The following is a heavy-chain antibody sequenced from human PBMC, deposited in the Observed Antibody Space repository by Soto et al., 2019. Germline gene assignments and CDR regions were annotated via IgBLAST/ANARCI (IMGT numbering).Heavy chain of an antibody. V-gene: IGHV1-3*01. Sequence: QVQLVQSGAEVKKPGASVRISCKASGYTLTNYAIHWVRQAAGESLEWLAWIDPGSGNPTYSQKFRDKITLTWDFSASTFYMDLSSLSSGDTAVYFCTRDLNGGNPFDYWGQGTLVTVS. CDR2: IDPGSGNP. CDR3: TRDLNGGNPFDY. D-gene: IGHD2-8*01. J-gene: IGHJ4*02. CDR1: GYTLTNYA.